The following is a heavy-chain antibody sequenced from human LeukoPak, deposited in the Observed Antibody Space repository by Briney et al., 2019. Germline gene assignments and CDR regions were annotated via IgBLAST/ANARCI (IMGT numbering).Heavy chain of an antibody. CDR1: GGSISTNNW. J-gene: IGHJ4*02. CDR2: IHHSGST. V-gene: IGHV4-4*02. D-gene: IGHD6-13*01. CDR3: ARVGAAAGKKGF. Sequence: SGTLSLTCAVSGGSISTNNWWTWVRQPPGKGLEWIGEIHHSGSTDYNPSLKSRVTISPDKSKNQFSLTLTSVTAADTAIYYCARVGAAAGKKGFWGQGIPVTVSS.